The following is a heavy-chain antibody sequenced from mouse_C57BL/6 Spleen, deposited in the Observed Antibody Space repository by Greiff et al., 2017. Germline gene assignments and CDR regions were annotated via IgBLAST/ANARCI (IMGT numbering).Heavy chain of an antibody. V-gene: IGHV5-9-1*02. J-gene: IGHJ3*01. CDR2: ISSGGDYL. D-gene: IGHD1-1*01. Sequence: EVQLVESGEGLVKPGGSLKLSCAASGFTFSSYAMSWVRQTPEKRLEWVAYISSGGDYLYYADTVKGRFTISRDNARNTLYLQMSSLKSEDTAMYYCTRDGYYGSSYRAWFAYWGQGTLVTVSA. CDR3: TRDGYYGSSYRAWFAY. CDR1: GFTFSSYA.